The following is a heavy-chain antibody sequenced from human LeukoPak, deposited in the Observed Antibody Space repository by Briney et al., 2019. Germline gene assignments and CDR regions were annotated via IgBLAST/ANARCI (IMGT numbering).Heavy chain of an antibody. V-gene: IGHV4-59*01. CDR1: GGSISSYY. CDR3: ARANRVVTEKYSIDY. J-gene: IGHJ4*02. D-gene: IGHD3-22*01. CDR2: IYYSGST. Sequence: SETLSLTCTVSGGSISSYYWSWIRQPPGKGLEWIGYIYYSGSTNYNPPLKSRVTISVDTSKNQFSLKLSSVTAADTAVYYCARANRVVTEKYSIDYWGQGTLVTVSS.